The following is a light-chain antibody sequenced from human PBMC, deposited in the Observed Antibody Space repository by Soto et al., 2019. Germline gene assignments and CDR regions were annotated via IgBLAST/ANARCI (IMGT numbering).Light chain of an antibody. CDR2: LNIDGSH. Sequence: QLVLTQSPSASASLGASVKLTCTLSSGHSSYAIAWHQQQPEKGPRYLMKLNIDGSHSKGDGIPDRFSGSSSGAERYLTIPSLQSEDEADYYCQTWGTGPWVFGGGTKLTVL. V-gene: IGLV4-69*01. J-gene: IGLJ3*02. CDR1: SGHSSYA. CDR3: QTWGTGPWV.